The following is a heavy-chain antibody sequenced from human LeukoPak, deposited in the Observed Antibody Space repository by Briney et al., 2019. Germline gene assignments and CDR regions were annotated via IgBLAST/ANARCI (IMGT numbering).Heavy chain of an antibody. D-gene: IGHD1-26*01. CDR1: GGSISSSNW. Sequence: SETLSLTCAVSGGSISSSNWWSWVRQPPGKGLEWIGGIYHSGSTNYIPSLKSRVTISVDKSKNQFSLKLSSVTAADTAVYYCARAVGWELLEYFDYWGQGTLVTVSS. CDR3: ARAVGWELLEYFDY. J-gene: IGHJ4*02. CDR2: IYHSGST. V-gene: IGHV4-4*02.